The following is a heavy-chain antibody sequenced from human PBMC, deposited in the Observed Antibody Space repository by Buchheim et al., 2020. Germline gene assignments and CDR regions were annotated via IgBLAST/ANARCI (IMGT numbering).Heavy chain of an antibody. Sequence: QVQLVESGGGVVQPGRSLRLSCAASGFTFSSYGMYWVRQAPGKGLEWVAVIWYDGSNKYYADSVKGRFTISRDNFKNTLYLQVNSLRAEDTAVYYCARERIPGTTDNYYYGMDVWGQGTT. V-gene: IGHV3-33*01. CDR3: ARERIPGTTDNYYYGMDV. J-gene: IGHJ6*02. CDR1: GFTFSSYG. D-gene: IGHD1-7*01. CDR2: IWYDGSNK.